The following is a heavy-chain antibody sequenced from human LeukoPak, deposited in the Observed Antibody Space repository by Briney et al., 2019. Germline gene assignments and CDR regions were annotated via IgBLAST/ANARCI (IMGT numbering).Heavy chain of an antibody. Sequence: PGGSLRLSCAASGFTFSSYAMNWVRQARGKGLEWVSSISGSSSDIYYADSVKGRFTISRDNAKNSVFLQMNNLRAEDTATYYCARRGYHDSSGYDYWGQGTLVTVSS. CDR1: GFTFSSYA. V-gene: IGHV3-21*06. CDR3: ARRGYHDSSGYDY. D-gene: IGHD3-22*01. J-gene: IGHJ4*02. CDR2: ISGSSSDI.